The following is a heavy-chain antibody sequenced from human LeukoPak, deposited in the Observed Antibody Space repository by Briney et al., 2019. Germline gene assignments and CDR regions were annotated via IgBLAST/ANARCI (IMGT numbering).Heavy chain of an antibody. CDR3: AISFRGYTAYNWFDP. CDR1: GYTFTGYY. D-gene: IGHD3-10*01. J-gene: IGHJ5*02. CDR2: IIPIFGTA. V-gene: IGHV1-69*05. Sequence: AASVKVSCKASGYTFTGYYMHWVRQAPGQGLEWMGGIIPIFGTANYAQKFQGRVTITTDESTSTAYMELSSLRSEDTAVYYCAISFRGYTAYNWFDPWGQGTLVTVSS.